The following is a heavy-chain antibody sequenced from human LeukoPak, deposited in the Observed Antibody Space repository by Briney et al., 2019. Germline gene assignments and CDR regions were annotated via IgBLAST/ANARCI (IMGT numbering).Heavy chain of an antibody. D-gene: IGHD5-24*01. CDR2: IYTSGST. Sequence: SSETLSLTCTVSGGSISSGSYYWSWIRQPAGKGLEWIGRIYTSGSTNYNPSLKSRVTISVDTSKNQFSLKLSSVTAADTAVYYCARDPGDGYNEYYFDYWGQGTLVTVSS. CDR3: ARDPGDGYNEYYFDY. V-gene: IGHV4-61*02. J-gene: IGHJ4*02. CDR1: GGSISSGSYY.